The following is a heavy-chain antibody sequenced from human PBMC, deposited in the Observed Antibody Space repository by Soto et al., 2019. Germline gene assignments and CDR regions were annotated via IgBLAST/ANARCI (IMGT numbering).Heavy chain of an antibody. CDR3: ARRRWRTSGYDSQIDY. J-gene: IGHJ4*02. CDR2: IYYSGST. V-gene: IGHV4-39*01. CDR1: GGSISSSSYY. Sequence: SETLSLTCTVSGGSISSSSYYWGWIRQPPGKGLEWIGSIYYSGSTYYNPSLKSRVTISVDTSKNQFSLKLSSVTAADTAVYYCARRRWRTSGYDSQIDYWGQGTLVTVSS. D-gene: IGHD5-12*01.